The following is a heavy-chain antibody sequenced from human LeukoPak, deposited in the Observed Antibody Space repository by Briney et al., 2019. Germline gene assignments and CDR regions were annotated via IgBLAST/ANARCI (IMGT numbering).Heavy chain of an antibody. Sequence: PWETLSLTCTVSGGSISSYYWSWIRQPAGKGLEWIGRIYTSGSTNYNPSLKSRVTMSVDAPKHQFSLKLSSVTAADTAVYYCARDEGYCSSTSCSAFDYWGQGTLVTVSS. CDR3: ARDEGYCSSTSCSAFDY. CDR2: IYTSGST. CDR1: GGSISSYY. J-gene: IGHJ4*02. V-gene: IGHV4-4*07. D-gene: IGHD2-2*01.